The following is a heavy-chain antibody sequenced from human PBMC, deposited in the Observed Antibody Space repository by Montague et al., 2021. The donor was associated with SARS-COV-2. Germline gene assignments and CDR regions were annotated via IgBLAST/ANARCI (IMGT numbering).Heavy chain of an antibody. J-gene: IGHJ6*03. D-gene: IGHD3-10*01. CDR1: GGSFSTYS. Sequence: SETLSLTCTVHGGSFSTYSWNWIRQPPAKGLEWIGEIHHGGSTNYNPSLKSRVTISADTSTNQFSLKLTSVAAADTAVYYCARLGDGVVPSPVLGVGPYYSYYCMDVWGKGTTVTVSS. CDR3: ARLGDGVVPSPVLGVGPYYSYYCMDV. V-gene: IGHV4-34*01. CDR2: IHHGGST.